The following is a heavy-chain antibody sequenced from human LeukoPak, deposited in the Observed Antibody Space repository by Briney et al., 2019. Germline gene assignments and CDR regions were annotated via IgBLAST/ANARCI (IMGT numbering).Heavy chain of an antibody. V-gene: IGHV4-59*01. CDR2: IYYSGST. J-gene: IGHJ4*02. Sequence: SETLSLTCTVSGGSISSYYLSWIRQPPGEGLEWIGYIYYSGSTNYNPSLKSRVTISVDTSKNQFSLKLSSVTAADTAVYYCARVSVGSWYYFDYWGQGTLVTVSS. CDR3: ARVSVGSWYYFDY. D-gene: IGHD6-13*01. CDR1: GGSISSYY.